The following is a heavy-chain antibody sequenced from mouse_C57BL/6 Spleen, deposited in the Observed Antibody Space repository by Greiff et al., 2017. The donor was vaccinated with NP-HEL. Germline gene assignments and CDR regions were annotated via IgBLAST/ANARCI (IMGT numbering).Heavy chain of an antibody. D-gene: IGHD1-1*01. CDR1: GYTFTSYW. CDR3: AIGATVVADWYFDV. J-gene: IGHJ1*03. CDR2: IHPSDSDP. Sequence: QVQLQQPGAELVKPGASVKVSCKASGYTFTSYWMHWVKQRPGQGLEWIGRIHPSDSDPNYNQKFKGKATLTVDKSSSTAYMQLSSLTSEDSAVYYCAIGATVVADWYFDVWGTGTTVTVSS. V-gene: IGHV1-74*01.